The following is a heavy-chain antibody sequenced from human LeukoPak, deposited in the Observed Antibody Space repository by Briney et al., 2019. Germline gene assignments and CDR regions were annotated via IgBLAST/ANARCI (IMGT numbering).Heavy chain of an antibody. D-gene: IGHD6-13*01. CDR2: IKQDGSET. CDR1: GFSISSNW. CDR3: ARDKQSGSSLFDY. J-gene: IGHJ4*02. Sequence: PGESLRLSCTASGFSISSNWMSWVRKAPRQGLEWVANIKQDGSETYYVGSVGGRFTISGDNAKNSLYLQMNSLRAEDTAVYYCARDKQSGSSLFDYWGQGTLVTVSS. V-gene: IGHV3-7*04.